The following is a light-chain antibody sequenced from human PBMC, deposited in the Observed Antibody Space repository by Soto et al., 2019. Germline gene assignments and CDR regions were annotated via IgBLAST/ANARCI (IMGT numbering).Light chain of an antibody. CDR3: QQYGSSPPIT. V-gene: IGKV3-20*01. CDR1: QSLNSSY. Sequence: DIVLTQSPGTLSLSPGEQYTLSCRASQSLNSSYLAWYQQKPGQAPRLLIYDASSRATGIPDRFSGSGSGTDFTLTISRLEPEDSAVYYCQQYGSSPPITFGQGTRLEIK. J-gene: IGKJ5*01. CDR2: DAS.